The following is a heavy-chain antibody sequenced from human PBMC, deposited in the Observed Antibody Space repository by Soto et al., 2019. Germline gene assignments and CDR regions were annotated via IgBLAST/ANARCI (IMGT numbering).Heavy chain of an antibody. CDR3: ARYCSGGSCFGNPRMGPYYYYGMDV. J-gene: IGHJ6*02. CDR2: IIPIFGTA. Sequence: QVQLVQSGAEVKKPGSSVKVSCKASGGTFSSYAISWVRQAPGQGLEWMGGIIPIFGTANYAQKFQGRVTITADESTSTACMELSSLRSEDTAVDYWARYCSGGSCFGNPRMGPYYYYGMDVWGQGTTVTVSS. V-gene: IGHV1-69*12. CDR1: GGTFSSYA. D-gene: IGHD2-15*01.